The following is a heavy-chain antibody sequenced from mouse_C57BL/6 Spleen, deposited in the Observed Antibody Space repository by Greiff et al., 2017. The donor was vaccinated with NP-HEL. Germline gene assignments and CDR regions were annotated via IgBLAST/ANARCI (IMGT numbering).Heavy chain of an antibody. CDR1: GYTFTSYW. Sequence: VQLQQPGAELVKPGASVKMSCKASGYTFTSYWITWVKQRPGQGLEWIGMIHPNSGSTNYNEKFKSKATLTVDKSSSTAYMQLSSLTSEDSAVYYCARGMDDYDWYFDVWGTGTTVTVSS. CDR2: IHPNSGST. D-gene: IGHD2-4*01. J-gene: IGHJ1*03. V-gene: IGHV1-64*01. CDR3: ARGMDDYDWYFDV.